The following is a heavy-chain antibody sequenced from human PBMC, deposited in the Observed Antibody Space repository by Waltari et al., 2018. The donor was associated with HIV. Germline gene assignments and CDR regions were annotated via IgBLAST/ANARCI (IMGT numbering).Heavy chain of an antibody. CDR3: ARGYCTNGVCYTGHYFDY. CDR1: GFTFSRYW. V-gene: IGHV3-7*01. J-gene: IGHJ4*02. CDR2: VKQDGSEK. D-gene: IGHD2-8*01. Sequence: EVQLVESGGGLVQPGGSLRLCCAASGFTFSRYWMSWVGQGPWKGLEWVANVKQDGSEKYYVDSVKGRFTISRDNAKNSLYLQMNSLRAEDTAVYYCARGYCTNGVCYTGHYFDYWGQGTLVTVSS.